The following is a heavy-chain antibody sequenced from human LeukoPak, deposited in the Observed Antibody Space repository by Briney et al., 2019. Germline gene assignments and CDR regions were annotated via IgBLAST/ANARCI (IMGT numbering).Heavy chain of an antibody. CDR2: INPAGSEK. CDR3: ARGGAIILAY. J-gene: IGHJ4*02. Sequence: PGGSLRRACAASGFTFSSYWMSWVRQAPGKGLEWVANINPAGSEKYYMDSVKGRFTISRDNAENSLYLQMNSRRAADTAVYYGARGGAIILAYWGQGTLVTVCS. V-gene: IGHV3-7*05. D-gene: IGHD3-10*01. CDR1: GFTFSSYW.